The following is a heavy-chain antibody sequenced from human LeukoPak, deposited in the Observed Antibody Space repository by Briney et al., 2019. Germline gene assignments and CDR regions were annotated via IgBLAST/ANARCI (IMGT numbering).Heavy chain of an antibody. J-gene: IGHJ4*02. CDR3: ARNFSSGWFDY. CDR2: IYYSEST. D-gene: IGHD6-19*01. V-gene: IGHV4-39*07. CDR1: GGSISSSNYY. Sequence: PSETLSLTCTVSGGSISSSNYYWGWIRQPPAKGLEWIGSIYYSESTSYNPSLKSRVTISVDTSKNQFSLKVSSVTAADTAVYYCARNFSSGWFDYWGQGTLVTVSS.